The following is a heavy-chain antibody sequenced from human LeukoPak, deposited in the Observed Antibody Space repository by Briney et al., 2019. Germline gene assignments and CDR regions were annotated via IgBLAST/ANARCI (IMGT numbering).Heavy chain of an antibody. V-gene: IGHV3-23*01. CDR1: GGSFSGYY. D-gene: IGHD7-27*01. Sequence: ETLSLTCAVYGGSFSGYYWSWVRQAPGKGLEWVSIIGGSGGNTYYADSVKGRFTISRDNSKNTLYLQMNSLRADDTAVYYCAKTGAGYYYMDVWGKGTTVTVSS. CDR3: AKTGAGYYYMDV. CDR2: IGGSGGNT. J-gene: IGHJ6*03.